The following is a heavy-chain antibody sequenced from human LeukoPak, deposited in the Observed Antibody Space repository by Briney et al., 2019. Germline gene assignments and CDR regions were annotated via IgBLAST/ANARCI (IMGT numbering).Heavy chain of an antibody. CDR2: FDPERGET. D-gene: IGHD3-3*01. J-gene: IGHJ5*02. CDR3: ATAVLTKGITNFGVVRRWFDP. Sequence: ASVKVSCKVSGYTLKELAMHWVRQAPGKGLEWMGGFDPERGETICAQKLQGRVTMTEDTSTDTAFMELSRLRSEDTAVYCATAVLTKGITNFGVVRRWFDPWGQGTLVTVSS. V-gene: IGHV1-24*01. CDR1: GYTLKELA.